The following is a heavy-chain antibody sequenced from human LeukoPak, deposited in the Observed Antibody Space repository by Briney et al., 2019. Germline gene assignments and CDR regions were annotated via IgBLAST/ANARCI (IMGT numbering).Heavy chain of an antibody. CDR3: ARDGSAYSYYFDY. Sequence: GSLKLSCAASGFPFSDSYMSWIRPAPGKGLEWLSYISSSGSSIYYPDSVKGRFTISRDSAKNSLYLQMNNLRAEDTAVYHCARDGSAYSYYFDYWGQGTLVTVSS. CDR2: ISSSGSSI. V-gene: IGHV3-11*01. J-gene: IGHJ4*02. D-gene: IGHD3-22*01. CDR1: GFPFSDSY.